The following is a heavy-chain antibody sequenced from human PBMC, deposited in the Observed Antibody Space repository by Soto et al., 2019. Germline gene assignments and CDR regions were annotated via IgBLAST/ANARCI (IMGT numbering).Heavy chain of an antibody. J-gene: IGHJ4*02. V-gene: IGHV4-59*01. D-gene: IGHD4-17*01. CDR2: VSYSGTT. Sequence: WTWIRQPPGKGLEWIGFVSYSGTTKYNASLKSRVTISVDTSRSQISLKVSSVTAADTDVYYCARGATVSHSDYWGQGTLVTVSS. CDR3: ARGATVSHSDY.